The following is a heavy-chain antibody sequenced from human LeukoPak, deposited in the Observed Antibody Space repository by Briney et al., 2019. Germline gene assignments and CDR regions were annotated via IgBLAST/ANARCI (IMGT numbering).Heavy chain of an antibody. D-gene: IGHD3-22*01. J-gene: IGHJ3*01. CDR2: ISHSGST. CDR3: ARVNYFDSSGYYNVDGFDV. Sequence: SETLSLTCAVYGGPFSGYSWSWIRQPPGKGLEWIGEISHSGSTDYNPSLKSRVSISADTSNNQVSLNLTSVTAADTAVYYCARVNYFDSSGYYNVDGFDVWGQGTMVTVSS. V-gene: IGHV4-34*01. CDR1: GGPFSGYS.